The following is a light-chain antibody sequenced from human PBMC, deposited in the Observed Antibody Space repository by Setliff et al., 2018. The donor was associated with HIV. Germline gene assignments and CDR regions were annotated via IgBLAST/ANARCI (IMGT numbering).Light chain of an antibody. V-gene: IGKV3-20*01. CDR3: HQYGNSPYT. J-gene: IGKJ2*01. CDR2: GGS. CDR1: ETVDSTY. Sequence: ILLTQSPGTMSLSPGDRATLSCRASETVDSTYLAWYQHRPGQAPRLLIYGGSRRAAAVPERFTGRGSGKDFALTINRLEPEDFAVYYCHQYGNSPYTFGQG.